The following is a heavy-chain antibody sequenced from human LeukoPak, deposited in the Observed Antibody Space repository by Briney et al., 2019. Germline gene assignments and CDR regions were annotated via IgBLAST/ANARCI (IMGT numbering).Heavy chain of an antibody. J-gene: IGHJ4*02. CDR3: ARSPYSGYDYFDY. CDR2: ISSGGTTI. V-gene: IGHV3-48*03. Sequence: GGSLRLSCAASGFTFSSYEMNWVRQAPGKGLEWVSYISSGGTTIYYADPVSGRFTISRDNAKNSLYLQMNSLRAEDTAVYYCARSPYSGYDYFDYWGRGSLVTVSS. CDR1: GFTFSSYE. D-gene: IGHD5-12*01.